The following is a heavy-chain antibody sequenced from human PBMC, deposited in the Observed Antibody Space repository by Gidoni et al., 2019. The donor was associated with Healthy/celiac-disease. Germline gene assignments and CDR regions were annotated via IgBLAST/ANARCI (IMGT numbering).Heavy chain of an antibody. J-gene: IGHJ3*02. D-gene: IGHD3-10*01. V-gene: IGHV3-53*01. CDR1: GFTVSSNY. Sequence: EVQLVESGGGLIQPGGSLRLSCAASGFTVSSNYMSWVRQAPGNGLGWVSVIYSCGSTYYADSVKGLFTIARDNSKNTLYLQMNSLRAEDTAVYYCARASLWFGGYDAFDIWGQGTMVTVSS. CDR3: ARASLWFGGYDAFDI. CDR2: IYSCGST.